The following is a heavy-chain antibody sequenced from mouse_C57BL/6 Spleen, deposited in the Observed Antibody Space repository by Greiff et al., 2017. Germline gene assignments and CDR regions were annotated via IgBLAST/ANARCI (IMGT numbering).Heavy chain of an antibody. CDR2: IDPSDSYT. J-gene: IGHJ2*01. V-gene: IGHV1-69*01. Sequence: QVQLKQPGAELVMPGASVKLSCKASGYTFTSYWMHWVQQRPGQGLEWIGEIDPSDSYTNYNQKFKGKSTLTVDKSSSTAYMQLSSLTSEDSAVYYCARRYYGSSFDYWGQGTTLTVSS. CDR3: ARRYYGSSFDY. D-gene: IGHD1-1*01. CDR1: GYTFTSYW.